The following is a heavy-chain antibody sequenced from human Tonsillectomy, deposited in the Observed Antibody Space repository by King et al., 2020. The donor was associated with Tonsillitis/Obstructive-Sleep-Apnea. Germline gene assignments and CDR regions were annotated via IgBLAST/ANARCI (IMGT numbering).Heavy chain of an antibody. CDR1: GGSIISADYY. J-gene: IGHJ5*02. D-gene: IGHD4-11*01. CDR3: ARDVAYHRDYSNQRGNWFDP. CDR2: IYYSGST. V-gene: IGHV4-31*03. Sequence: LQLQESGPGLVKPSQTLSLTCTVSGGSIISADYYWSWIRQHPGKGLEWIGYIYYSGSTYYNPSLESRVTISVDTSKNQFSLKLSSVTAADTAVYYCARDVAYHRDYSNQRGNWFDPWGQGTLVTVSS.